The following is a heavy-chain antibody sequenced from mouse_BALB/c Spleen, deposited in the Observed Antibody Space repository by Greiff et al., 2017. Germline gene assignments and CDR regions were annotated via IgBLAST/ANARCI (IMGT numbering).Heavy chain of an antibody. J-gene: IGHJ4*01. CDR2: ISNLAYSI. V-gene: IGHV5-15*02. CDR3: ARDDYYAMDY. Sequence: EVQLVESGGGLVQPGGFRKLSCAASGFTFSDYGMAWVRQAPGKGPEWVAFISNLAYSIYYADTVTGRFTISRENAKNTLYLEMSSLRSEDTAMYYCARDDYYAMDYWGQGTSVTVSS. CDR1: GFTFSDYG.